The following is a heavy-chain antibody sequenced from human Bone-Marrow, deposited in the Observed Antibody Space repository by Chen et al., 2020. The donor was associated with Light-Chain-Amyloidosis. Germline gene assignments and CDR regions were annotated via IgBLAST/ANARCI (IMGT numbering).Heavy chain of an antibody. CDR2: IYPDDSDA. Sequence: EVQRKQSGPEVKKPGGSRKISWKGTGYTFPNYWFGWVRQIPGKGLEWMGVIYPDDSDARYSPSFEGQVTISADKSITTAYLQWRSLKASDTAMYYCARRRDGYNFDYWGQGTLVTVSS. V-gene: IGHV5-51*01. CDR3: ARRRDGYNFDY. CDR1: GYTFPNYW. J-gene: IGHJ4*02. D-gene: IGHD5-12*01.